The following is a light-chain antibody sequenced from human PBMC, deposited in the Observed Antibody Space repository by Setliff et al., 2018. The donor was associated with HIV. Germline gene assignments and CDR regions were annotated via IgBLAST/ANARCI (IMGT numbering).Light chain of an antibody. V-gene: IGLV2-14*03. CDR1: SSDVGGYDF. CDR3: ASYRSPATYV. CDR2: DVS. Sequence: QSVLTQPASVSGSPGPSITISCIGTSSDVGGYDFVYWYQQRPDKAPTLIIFDVSERPSGASHSFTCSKSGNTASLTISGLQTEDEGDYFCASYRSPATYVFGSGTKVTVL. J-gene: IGLJ1*01.